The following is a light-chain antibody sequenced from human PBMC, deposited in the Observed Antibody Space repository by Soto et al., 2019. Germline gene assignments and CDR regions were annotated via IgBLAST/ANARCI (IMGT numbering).Light chain of an antibody. CDR1: QSVSNNY. J-gene: IGKJ2*01. Sequence: EVVLTQSPGTLSLSPGARASLSCRASQSVSNNYLAWYQQKPGQSPKLLIFGSSDRATGIPDRFSGSGSGTDFTLTISRLEPDDFAVYYCQQYGSSPPYTFGQGTKLEIK. V-gene: IGKV3-20*01. CDR3: QQYGSSPPYT. CDR2: GSS.